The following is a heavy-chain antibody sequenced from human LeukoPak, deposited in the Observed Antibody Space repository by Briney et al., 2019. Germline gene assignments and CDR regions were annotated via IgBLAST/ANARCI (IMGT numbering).Heavy chain of an antibody. CDR3: ARFPIVLGVPVRDPFDY. Sequence: GASVKVSCKASGYTFTGYYMHWVRRAPGQGLEWMGWINPNSGGTNYAQKFQGRVTMTRDTSISTAYMELSRLRSDDTAVYYCARFPIVLGVPVRDPFDYWGQGTLVTVSS. J-gene: IGHJ4*02. CDR1: GYTFTGYY. CDR2: INPNSGGT. V-gene: IGHV1-2*02. D-gene: IGHD4/OR15-4a*01.